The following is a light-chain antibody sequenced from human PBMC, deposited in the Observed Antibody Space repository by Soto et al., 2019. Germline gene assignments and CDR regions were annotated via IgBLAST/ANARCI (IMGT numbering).Light chain of an antibody. CDR3: QQYNNWPPT. J-gene: IGKJ5*01. CDR2: DVS. Sequence: EPLVTTCATHLTTSSVPRAASFCRASQSARISLGWYQQKPGQAPRLLIYDVSTRATGVPARFSGSGSGTEFTLTISSPQSEDFAVYYCQQYNNWPPTFGQGTRLAIK. CDR1: QSARIS. V-gene: IGKV3-15*01.